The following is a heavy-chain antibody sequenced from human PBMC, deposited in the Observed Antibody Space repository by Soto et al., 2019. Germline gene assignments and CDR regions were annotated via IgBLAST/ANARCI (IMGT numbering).Heavy chain of an antibody. CDR1: GGSISNANYY. J-gene: IGHJ5*01. D-gene: IGHD2-15*01. Sequence: SETLSLTCTVSGGSISNANYYWSWIRHHPGKGLEWIGYIYYTGTTYYSPSLESRVAISVDTSQNQFSLKLGAVTAAATAVYFCARGSCPRCVGRRRTAWLDPWGQGTLVNVSS. V-gene: IGHV4-31*03. CDR2: IYYTGTT. CDR3: ARGSCPRCVGRRRTAWLDP.